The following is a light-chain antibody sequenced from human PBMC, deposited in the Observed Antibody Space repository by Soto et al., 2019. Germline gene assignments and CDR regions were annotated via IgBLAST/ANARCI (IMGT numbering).Light chain of an antibody. V-gene: IGKV3-15*01. CDR2: GAY. CDR1: QSVGSN. Sequence: EIVMTQSPATLSVSPGESATLSCRASQSVGSNLAWYQQKPGQAPRLLIYGAYTRVTGFPARFSGSGSETEFTLTISSLQSEDFAVYYCQQYTGRPPYTFGKGTKLEIK. CDR3: QQYTGRPPYT. J-gene: IGKJ2*01.